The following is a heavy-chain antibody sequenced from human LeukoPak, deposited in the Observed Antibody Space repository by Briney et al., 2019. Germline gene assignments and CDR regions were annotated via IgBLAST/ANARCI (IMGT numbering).Heavy chain of an antibody. Sequence: PSQTLSLTCTVSGGSISSGSYYWSWIRQPAGKGLEWIGRIYTSGSTNYNPSLKSRVTISVDTSKNQFSLKLSSVTAADTAVYYCARHRRYGSGSYYGERYYYYYMDVWGKGTTVTVSS. V-gene: IGHV4-61*02. CDR1: GGSISSGSYY. CDR3: ARHRRYGSGSYYGERYYYYYMDV. CDR2: IYTSGST. D-gene: IGHD3-10*01. J-gene: IGHJ6*03.